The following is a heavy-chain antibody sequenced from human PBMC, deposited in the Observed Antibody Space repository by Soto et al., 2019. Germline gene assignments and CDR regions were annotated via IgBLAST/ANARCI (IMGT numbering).Heavy chain of an antibody. V-gene: IGHV3-30*03. D-gene: IGHD2-21*02. CDR3: ARGTATDGLDS. J-gene: IGHJ5*01. CDR2: ISYDGSNK. Sequence: GGSLRLSCAASGFTFSSYGMHWVRQAPGKGLEWVAVISYDGSNKYYADSVKGRFTISRDNSKNTLYLQMNSLRAEDTAVYYCARGTATDGLDSWGQGTLVTVSS. CDR1: GFTFSSYG.